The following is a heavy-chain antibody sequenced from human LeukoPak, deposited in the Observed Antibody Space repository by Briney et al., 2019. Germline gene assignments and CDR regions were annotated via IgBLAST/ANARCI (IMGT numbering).Heavy chain of an antibody. CDR3: ARDGYYDSSGYPSDFGY. J-gene: IGHJ4*02. CDR1: GFTFSDYY. D-gene: IGHD3-22*01. V-gene: IGHV3-11*06. Sequence: GGSLRLSCAASGFTFSDYYMSWIRQAPGKGLEWVSYISSSSSYTNYADSVKGRFTISRDNTKNSLYLQMNSLRAEDTAVYYCARDGYYDSSGYPSDFGYWGQGTLVTVSS. CDR2: ISSSSSYT.